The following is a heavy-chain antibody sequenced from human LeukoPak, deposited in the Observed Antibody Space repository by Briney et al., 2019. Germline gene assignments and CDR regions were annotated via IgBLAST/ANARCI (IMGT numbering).Heavy chain of an antibody. CDR3: ARSPYCSGGRCYSGGSWFDP. V-gene: IGHV4-38-2*01. CDR1: GYSISSGYY. CDR2: IYHSGST. Sequence: SETLSLTCAVSGYSISSGYYWGWIRQPPGKGLEWIGSIYHSGSTYYNPSLKSRVTISVDTSKNQFSLKLSSVTAADTALYYCARSPYCSGGRCYSGGSWFDPRGQGTLVTVSP. D-gene: IGHD2-15*01. J-gene: IGHJ5*02.